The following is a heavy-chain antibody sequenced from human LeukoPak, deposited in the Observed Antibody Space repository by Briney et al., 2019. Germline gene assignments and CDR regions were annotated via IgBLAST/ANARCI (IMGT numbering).Heavy chain of an antibody. Sequence: SVKVSCKASGYTFTSYGISWVRQAPGQGLEWMGGIIPIFGTANYAQKFQGRVTITADESTSTAYMELSSLRSEDTAVYYCARFKGYYYDSSGYCLDYWGQGTLVTVSS. V-gene: IGHV1-69*13. CDR2: IIPIFGTA. D-gene: IGHD3-22*01. CDR3: ARFKGYYYDSSGYCLDY. J-gene: IGHJ4*02. CDR1: GYTFTSYG.